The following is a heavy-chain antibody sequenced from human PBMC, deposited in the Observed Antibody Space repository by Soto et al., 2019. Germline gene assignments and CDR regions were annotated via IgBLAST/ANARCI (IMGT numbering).Heavy chain of an antibody. D-gene: IGHD6-13*01. Sequence: QVQLVESGGGVVQPGRSLRLSCAASGFTFSSYGMHWVRQAPGKGLEWVAVIWYDGSNKYYADSVKGRFTISRDNSKNTLYLQMNSLRAEDTAVYYFARGEQGFDYWGQVTLVTVSS. CDR2: IWYDGSNK. CDR3: ARGEQGFDY. J-gene: IGHJ4*02. CDR1: GFTFSSYG. V-gene: IGHV3-33*01.